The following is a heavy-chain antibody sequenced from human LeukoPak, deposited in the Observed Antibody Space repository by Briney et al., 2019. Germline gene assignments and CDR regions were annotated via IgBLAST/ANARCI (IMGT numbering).Heavy chain of an antibody. D-gene: IGHD2-2*02. CDR3: ASYEVVVPAAILLSAFDI. Sequence: SVKVSCKASGGTFSSYAISWVRQAPGQGLEWMGGIIPIFGIANYAQKFRGRVTITADESTSTAYMELSSLRSEDTAVYYCASYEVVVPAAILLSAFDIWGQGTMVTVSS. V-gene: IGHV1-69*13. CDR2: IIPIFGIA. J-gene: IGHJ3*02. CDR1: GGTFSSYA.